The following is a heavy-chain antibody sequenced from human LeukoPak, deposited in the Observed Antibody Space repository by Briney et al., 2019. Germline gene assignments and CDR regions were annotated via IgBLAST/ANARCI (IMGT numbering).Heavy chain of an antibody. Sequence: PGGSLRLSCAASKFTFSSYEMNWVHQAPGKGLEWVSYISSSGSTKYYADSVKGRFTISRDNAKNSLYLQMSSLRAEDTAVYYCASLGVIVRYFDYWGQGTLVTVSS. D-gene: IGHD3-16*02. V-gene: IGHV3-48*03. CDR2: ISSSGSTK. J-gene: IGHJ4*02. CDR3: ASLGVIVRYFDY. CDR1: KFTFSSYE.